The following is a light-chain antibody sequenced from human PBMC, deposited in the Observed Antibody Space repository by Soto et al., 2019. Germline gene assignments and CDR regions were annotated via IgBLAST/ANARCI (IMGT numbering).Light chain of an antibody. CDR1: QTITGRS. Sequence: IVLTRSPGTLSLSPGERATLSCRASQTITGRSLAWYQQKPGQAPRLLITSISTRATGIPDRFSGSGSGADFTLTITRLEPEDFAVYYGQQFQNPRTFGQGTKV. CDR2: SIS. J-gene: IGKJ1*01. CDR3: QQFQNPRT. V-gene: IGKV3-20*01.